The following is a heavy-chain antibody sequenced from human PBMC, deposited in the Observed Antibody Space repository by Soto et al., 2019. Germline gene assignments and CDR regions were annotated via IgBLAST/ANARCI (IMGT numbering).Heavy chain of an antibody. J-gene: IGHJ6*02. CDR2: ISYGGSNK. V-gene: IGHV3-30*18. CDR3: AKDQGSKQWCSSSWYKVDYYGMDV. D-gene: IGHD6-13*01. CDR1: GFTFSSYG. Sequence: QVQLVESGGGVVQPGRSLRLSCAASGFTFSSYGMHWVRQAPGKGLEWVAVISYGGSNKYYADSVKGRFTISRDNSKNTLYLQMNSLRAEDTAVYYCAKDQGSKQWCSSSWYKVDYYGMDVWGQGTTVTVSS.